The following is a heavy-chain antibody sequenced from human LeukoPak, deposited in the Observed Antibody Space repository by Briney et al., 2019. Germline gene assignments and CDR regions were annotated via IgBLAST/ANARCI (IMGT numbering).Heavy chain of an antibody. D-gene: IGHD3-22*01. CDR3: AQGEKVVWN. V-gene: IGHV3-30*04. CDR2: ISYDGSNK. Sequence: GGSLRLSCAASGFTFSSYAMHGVRQAPGKGLEWVAVISYDGSNKHYADSVKGRFTISRDNSKNTLYLQMNSLRAEDTAVYYCAQGEKVVWNWGQGTLVTVSS. J-gene: IGHJ4*02. CDR1: GFTFSSYA.